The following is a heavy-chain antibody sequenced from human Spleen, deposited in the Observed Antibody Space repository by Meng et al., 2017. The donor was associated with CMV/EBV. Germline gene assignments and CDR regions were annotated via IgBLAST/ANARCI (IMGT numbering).Heavy chain of an antibody. CDR2: ITYSGST. D-gene: IGHD1-1*01. CDR3: ARDPGTGGWSYYGLDV. V-gene: IGHV4-34*01. CDR1: GGSFSGYY. Sequence: SETLSLTCAVYGGSFSGYYWSWIRQPPGKGLEWIGYITYSGSTNYNPSLKSRVTISVDTSKNQFSLKLSSVTAADTAVYYCARDPGTGGWSYYGLDVWGQGTTVTVSS. J-gene: IGHJ6*02.